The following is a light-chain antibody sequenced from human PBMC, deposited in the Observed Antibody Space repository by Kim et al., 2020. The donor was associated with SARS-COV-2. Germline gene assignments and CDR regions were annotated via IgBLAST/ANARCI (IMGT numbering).Light chain of an antibody. CDR3: SSYVNTRSVV. V-gene: IGLV2-14*03. CDR2: DVN. Sequence: QSALTQPASVSGSPGQSISISCTGTNSDIGAYNYVFWYQQHPDKAPKLLIFDVNNRPSGVSSRFSGSKSGNTASLTISGLQAEDEGDYYCSSYVNTRSVVFGGGTQLTVL. J-gene: IGLJ2*01. CDR1: NSDIGAYNY.